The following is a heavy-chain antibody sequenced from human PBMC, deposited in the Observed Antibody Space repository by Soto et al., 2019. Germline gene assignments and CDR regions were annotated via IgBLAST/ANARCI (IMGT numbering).Heavy chain of an antibody. CDR3: ARTHSGSYYSVFNY. CDR2: IYRSGTT. Sequence: PSETLSLTCVVSNFSISSGCYWGWIRQSPGKGLEWIASIYRSGTTSYNPSLKSRVTISVDPSKNQFSLMLTAVTAADTAVYYCARTHSGSYYSVFNYWGRGSLVTVSS. D-gene: IGHD1-26*01. J-gene: IGHJ4*02. V-gene: IGHV4-38-2*01. CDR1: NFSISSGCY.